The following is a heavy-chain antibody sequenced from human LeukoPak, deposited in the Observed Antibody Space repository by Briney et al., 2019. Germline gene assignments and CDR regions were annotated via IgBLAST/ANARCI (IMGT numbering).Heavy chain of an antibody. CDR1: GFTFSSYA. D-gene: IGHD3-16*02. J-gene: IGHJ4*02. Sequence: GGSLRLSCAASGFTFSSYAMSWVRQAPGKGLEWVSAISGSGGSTYYADSVKGRFTISRDNSKNTLYQQMNSLRAEDTAVYYCAKGGDYVWGSYRHNYFDYWGQGTLVTVSS. CDR3: AKGGDYVWGSYRHNYFDY. V-gene: IGHV3-23*01. CDR2: ISGSGGST.